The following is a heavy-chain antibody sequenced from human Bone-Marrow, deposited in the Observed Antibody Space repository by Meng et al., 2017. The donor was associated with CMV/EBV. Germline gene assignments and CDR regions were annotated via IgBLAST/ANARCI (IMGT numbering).Heavy chain of an antibody. J-gene: IGHJ3*02. CDR2: ISSDGSST. CDR1: GFNFSSYW. V-gene: IGHV3-74*01. D-gene: IGHD1-7*01. CDR3: ARAFNGTRNAFDI. Sequence: GESLKISCAASGFNFSSYWMHWVRQAPGKGLVWVSRISSDGSSTRSADSVKGRFTISRDNAKNTLYLQMNSLRAEDTAVYYCARAFNGTRNAFDIWGQGTMVTVSS.